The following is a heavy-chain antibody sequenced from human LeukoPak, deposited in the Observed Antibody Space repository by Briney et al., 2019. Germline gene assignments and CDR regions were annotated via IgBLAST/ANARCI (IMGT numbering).Heavy chain of an antibody. CDR1: GFTVSSNY. Sequence: GGSLRLSCAASGFTVSSNYMSWVRQAPGKGLEWVSVIYSGGSTYYADSVKGRFTISRDNSKNTLYLQMNSLRAEDTAVYYCAKLPSRTVTTLNDYWGQGTLVTVSS. D-gene: IGHD4-11*01. V-gene: IGHV3-66*04. CDR2: IYSGGST. CDR3: AKLPSRTVTTLNDY. J-gene: IGHJ4*02.